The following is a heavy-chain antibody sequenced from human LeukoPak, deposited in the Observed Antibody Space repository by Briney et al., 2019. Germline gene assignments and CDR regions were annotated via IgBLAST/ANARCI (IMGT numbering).Heavy chain of an antibody. CDR1: GGFISSGGYS. CDR2: IYHSGSS. J-gene: IGHJ4*02. D-gene: IGHD6-13*01. CDR3: AREVAAAGLDY. V-gene: IGHV4-30-2*01. Sequence: SETLSLTCAVSGGFISSGGYSWSWIRQPPGKGLEWIGYIYHSGSSYYNPSLKSRVTISVDRSKNQFSLKLSSVTAADTAVYYCAREVAAAGLDYWGQGTLVTVSS.